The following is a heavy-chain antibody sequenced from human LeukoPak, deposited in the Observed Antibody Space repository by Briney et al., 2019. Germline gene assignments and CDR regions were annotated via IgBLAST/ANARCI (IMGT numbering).Heavy chain of an antibody. Sequence: PGGSLRLSCAASGFTFSSYSMNWVRQAPGKGLEWISSISNSSSYIYYVDSVKGRFTISRDNAKNSLYLQMNSLRAEDTAVYYCAREGRELDAFDIWGQGTMVTVSS. J-gene: IGHJ3*02. D-gene: IGHD1-26*01. V-gene: IGHV3-21*01. CDR2: ISNSSSYI. CDR1: GFTFSSYS. CDR3: AREGRELDAFDI.